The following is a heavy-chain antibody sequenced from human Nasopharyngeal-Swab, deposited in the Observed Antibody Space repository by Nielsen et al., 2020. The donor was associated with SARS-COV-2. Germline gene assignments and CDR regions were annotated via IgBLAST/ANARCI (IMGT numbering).Heavy chain of an antibody. V-gene: IGHV1-2*02. CDR1: GYTFTSYA. Sequence: ASVKVSCKASGYTFTSYAMNWVRQAPGQGLEWMGWINPNSGGTNYAQKFQGRVTMTRDTSISTAYMELSRLRSDDTAVYYCARDYGMDVWGQGTTVTVSS. CDR2: INPNSGGT. CDR3: ARDYGMDV. J-gene: IGHJ6*02.